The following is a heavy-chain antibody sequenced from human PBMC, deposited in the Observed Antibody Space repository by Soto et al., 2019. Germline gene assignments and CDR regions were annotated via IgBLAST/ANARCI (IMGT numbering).Heavy chain of an antibody. J-gene: IGHJ3*02. V-gene: IGHV3-66*01. CDR1: GFTVSSNY. CDR3: AREPSLPLTTSGAFDI. CDR2: IYSGGST. Sequence: GGSLRLSCAASGFTVSSNYMSWVRQAPGKGLEWVSVIYSGGSTYYADSVKGRFTISRDNSKNTLYLQMNSLRAEDTAVYYCAREPSLPLTTSGAFDIWGQGTMVTVSS.